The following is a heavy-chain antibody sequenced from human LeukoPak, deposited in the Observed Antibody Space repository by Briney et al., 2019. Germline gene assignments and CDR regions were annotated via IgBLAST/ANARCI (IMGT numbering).Heavy chain of an antibody. J-gene: IGHJ4*02. CDR2: MNPNSGKT. CDR1: GYTFTSYD. CDR3: ARGGSGSSWYDY. Sequence: ASVKVSCKASGYTFTSYDINWVRQATGQGPEWMGWMNPNSGKTGSAQKFQGRVTMTRNTSISTTYMELSSLRSEDTAVYFCARGGSGSSWYDYWGQGTVVTVSS. V-gene: IGHV1-8*01. D-gene: IGHD6-13*01.